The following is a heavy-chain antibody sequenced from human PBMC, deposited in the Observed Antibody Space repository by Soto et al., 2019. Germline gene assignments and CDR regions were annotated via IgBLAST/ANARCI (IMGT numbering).Heavy chain of an antibody. CDR2: ISAYNGNT. J-gene: IGHJ3*02. Sequence: GASVKVSCKASGYTFTSYGISWVRQAPGQGLEWMGWISAYNGNTNYAQKLQGRVTMTTDTSTSTAYMELRSLRSDDTAVYYCARDLGGSGWYPLRAFDIWGQGTMVTVSS. D-gene: IGHD6-19*01. CDR1: GYTFTSYG. CDR3: ARDLGGSGWYPLRAFDI. V-gene: IGHV1-18*01.